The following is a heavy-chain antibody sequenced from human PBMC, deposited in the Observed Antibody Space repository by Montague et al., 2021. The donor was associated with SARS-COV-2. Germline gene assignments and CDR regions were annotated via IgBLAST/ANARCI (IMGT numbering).Heavy chain of an antibody. CDR3: AHKLYGINRRWFDP. Sequence: VKPTQTLTLTCTFSGFSLTTRLVGVGWIRQPPGKSLEWLALIXVDYPKHYSPSLKSRLTITKDTSNNQVVLTMTNMDPVDTATYYCAHKLYGINRRWFDPWGQGTLVTVSS. CDR2: IXVDYPK. J-gene: IGHJ5*02. D-gene: IGHD1-14*01. V-gene: IGHV2-5*02. CDR1: GFSLTTRLVG.